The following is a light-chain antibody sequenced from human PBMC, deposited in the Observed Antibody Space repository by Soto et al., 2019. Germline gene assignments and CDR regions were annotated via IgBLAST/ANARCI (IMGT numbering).Light chain of an antibody. CDR3: PSSTSSQTYV. J-gene: IGLJ1*01. V-gene: IGLV2-14*01. CDR1: SSDVGGYNF. CDR2: DVS. Sequence: QSVLTQAASVSGSPGQSITISCTGTSSDVGGYNFVSWYQQHPGKAPKLMIYDVSDRPSGVSNRFSGSKSGNTASLTISGLQADDEADYYCPSSTSSQTYVFGTGTKLTLL.